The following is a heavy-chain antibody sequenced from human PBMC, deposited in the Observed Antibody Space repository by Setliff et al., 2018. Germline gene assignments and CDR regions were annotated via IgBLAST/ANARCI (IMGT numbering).Heavy chain of an antibody. CDR1: GGTFSSYA. CDR2: IIPMFGTT. CDR3: ARDWFCSGGDCSDVFDF. J-gene: IGHJ3*01. Sequence: SVKVSCKASGGTFSSYAINWVRQAPGQGLEWMGGIIPMFGTTNYAQKFQGRVTITADESTTTAYMELSSLRSEDTAVYYCARDWFCSGGDCSDVFDFWGQGTMVTVS. D-gene: IGHD2-21*02. V-gene: IGHV1-69*13.